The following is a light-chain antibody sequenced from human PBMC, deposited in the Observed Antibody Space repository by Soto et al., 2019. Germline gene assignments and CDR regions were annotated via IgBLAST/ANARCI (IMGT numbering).Light chain of an antibody. Sequence: QSVLTQPPSVSAAPGQKVTISCSGSSSNIGNNYVSWYQQLPGTAPKLLIFENNKRPSGIPDRFSGSKSGTSATLGITGLQTGDEANYYCETWDSSLSAPYVFGTGTKLTVL. CDR2: ENN. CDR1: SSNIGNNY. CDR3: ETWDSSLSAPYV. V-gene: IGLV1-51*02. J-gene: IGLJ1*01.